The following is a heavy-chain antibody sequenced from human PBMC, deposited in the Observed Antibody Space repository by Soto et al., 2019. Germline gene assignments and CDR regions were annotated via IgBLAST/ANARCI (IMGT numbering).Heavy chain of an antibody. Sequence: QVQLVQSGAEVKKPGASVKVSCKASGYTFTRYGISWVRQAPGQGLEWMGWINLNNGKTDYQRGLQVRVTMTTDTYTTTVYMELRNLRPDDTAMYYCARDPPGLYQFDYWGQGTLVTVSS. D-gene: IGHD3-16*02. V-gene: IGHV1-18*04. CDR2: INLNNGKT. CDR3: ARDPPGLYQFDY. CDR1: GYTFTRYG. J-gene: IGHJ4*02.